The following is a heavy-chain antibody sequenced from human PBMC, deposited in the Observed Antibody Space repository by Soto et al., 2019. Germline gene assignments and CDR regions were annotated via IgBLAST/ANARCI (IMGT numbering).Heavy chain of an antibody. Sequence: ASVNGYCTASGYTFTGYYMHWVRQANGQGLEWMGWINPNSGGTNYAQKFQGWVTMTRDTSISTAYMELSRLRSDDTAVYYCARERKLPYYYYGMDVWGQGTTVTVSS. D-gene: IGHD6-6*01. J-gene: IGHJ6*02. CDR1: GYTFTGYY. V-gene: IGHV1-2*04. CDR2: INPNSGGT. CDR3: ARERKLPYYYYGMDV.